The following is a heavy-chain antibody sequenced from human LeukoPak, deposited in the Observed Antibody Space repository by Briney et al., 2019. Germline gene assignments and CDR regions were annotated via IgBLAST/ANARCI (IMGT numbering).Heavy chain of an antibody. V-gene: IGHV1-2*02. J-gene: IGHJ5*02. CDR2: INPNSGGT. D-gene: IGHD2-21*01. CDR1: GYTFTGYY. Sequence: ASVKVSXKASGYTFTGYYMHWVRQAPGQGLEWMGWINPNSGGTNYAQKFQGRVTMTRDTSISTAYMELSRLRSDDTAVYYCARDLCGGDCYNIDPWGQGTLVTVSS. CDR3: ARDLCGGDCYNIDP.